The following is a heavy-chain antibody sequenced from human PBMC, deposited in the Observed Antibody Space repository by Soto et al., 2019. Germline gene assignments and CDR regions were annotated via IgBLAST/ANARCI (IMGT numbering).Heavy chain of an antibody. Sequence: QVQMVQSGAEVKKPGSSVKVCCKASGGTFSSYAISWVRQAPGQGLEWMGGIIPIFGTANYAQKFQGRVTITADESTSTAYMELSSLRSEDTAVYYCARVMITFGGVRGYYFDYWGQGTLVSVSS. J-gene: IGHJ4*02. D-gene: IGHD3-16*01. V-gene: IGHV1-69*01. CDR2: IIPIFGTA. CDR3: ARVMITFGGVRGYYFDY. CDR1: GGTFSSYA.